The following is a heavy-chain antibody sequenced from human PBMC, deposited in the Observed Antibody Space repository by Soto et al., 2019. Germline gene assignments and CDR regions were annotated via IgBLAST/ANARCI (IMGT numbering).Heavy chain of an antibody. V-gene: IGHV1-69*02. D-gene: IGHD6-19*01. CDR2: IIPILGIA. J-gene: IGHJ3*02. Sequence: QVQLVQSGAEVKKPGSSVKVSCKASGGTFSSYTISWVRQAPGQGLEWMGRIIPILGIANYAQKFQGRVTITAXXSXSXXYMELSSLRSEDTAVYYCARFNIAVAAVGKDAFDIWGQGTMVTVSS. CDR1: GGTFSSYT. CDR3: ARFNIAVAAVGKDAFDI.